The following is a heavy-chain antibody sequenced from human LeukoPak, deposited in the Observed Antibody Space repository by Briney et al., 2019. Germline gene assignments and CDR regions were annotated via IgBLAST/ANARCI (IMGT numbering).Heavy chain of an antibody. CDR3: AKWNSYYYYMDV. D-gene: IGHD1-1*01. Sequence: SETLSFTCTVSGGSISSYYWSWILQPPWKVLQWIGYIYYSGSTNYNPSLKSRVTISVDTSKNQFSLKLSSVTAADMAVYYCAKWNSYYYYMDVWGKGTTVTVSS. J-gene: IGHJ6*03. CDR1: GGSISSYY. V-gene: IGHV4-59*01. CDR2: IYYSGST.